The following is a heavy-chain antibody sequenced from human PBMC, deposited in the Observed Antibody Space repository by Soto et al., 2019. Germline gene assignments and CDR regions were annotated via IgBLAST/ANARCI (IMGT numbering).Heavy chain of an antibody. Sequence: ASVKVACKASGYTFTSYAMHWVRQAPGQRLEWMGWINAGNGNTKYSQKFQGRVTITRDTSASTAYMELSSLRSKDTAVYYCARGVGVPAAMPSYYFDYWGQGTLVTVPS. CDR2: INAGNGNT. CDR3: ARGVGVPAAMPSYYFDY. V-gene: IGHV1-3*01. CDR1: GYTFTSYA. D-gene: IGHD2-2*01. J-gene: IGHJ4*02.